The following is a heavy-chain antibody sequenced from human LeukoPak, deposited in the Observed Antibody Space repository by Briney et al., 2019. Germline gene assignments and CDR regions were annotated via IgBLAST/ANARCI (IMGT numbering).Heavy chain of an antibody. CDR3: ARVQSGQGYYYYYMDV. CDR1: GFTFSSYN. J-gene: IGHJ6*03. V-gene: IGHV3-21*01. Sequence: GGSLRLSCAASGFTFSSYNMNWVRQPPGRGLEWVSSISSGSTYIYYADSVKGRFTISRDNAKNSLFLQMNSLRAEDTAVYYCARVQSGQGYYYYYMDVWGKGTTVTVSS. CDR2: ISSGSTYI.